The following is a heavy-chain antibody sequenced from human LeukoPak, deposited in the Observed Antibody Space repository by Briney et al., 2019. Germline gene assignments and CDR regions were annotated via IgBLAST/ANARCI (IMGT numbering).Heavy chain of an antibody. CDR1: GGSISSSNW. Sequence: PSETLSLTCAVSGGSISSSNWWSWVRQPPGKGLEWIGEIYHSGSTNYNPSLKSRVTISVDKSKNQFSLKLSSVTAADTAVYYCASLNYYDSSGYSYYFDYWGQGTLVAVSS. CDR3: ASLNYYDSSGYSYYFDY. J-gene: IGHJ4*02. V-gene: IGHV4-4*02. D-gene: IGHD3-22*01. CDR2: IYHSGST.